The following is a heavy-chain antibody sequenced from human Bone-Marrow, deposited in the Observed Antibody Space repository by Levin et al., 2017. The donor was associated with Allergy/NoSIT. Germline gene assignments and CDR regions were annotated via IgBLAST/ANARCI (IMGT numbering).Heavy chain of an antibody. CDR3: ARDGVGTAAGTP. CDR2: IYSGGDT. CDR1: GFTVSRNY. Sequence: ASVKVSCAASGFTVSRNYMSWVRQAPGKGLEWVSLIYSGGDTLYADSVKGRFTISRDNSKNTLYLQMNSLKADDTAVYYCARDGVGTAAGTPWGQGTLVTVSS. V-gene: IGHV3-66*01. J-gene: IGHJ4*02. D-gene: IGHD6-13*01.